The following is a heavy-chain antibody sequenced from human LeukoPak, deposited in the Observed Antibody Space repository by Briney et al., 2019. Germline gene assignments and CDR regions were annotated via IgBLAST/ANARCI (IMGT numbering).Heavy chain of an antibody. CDR3: AADSGYYGSGSQSGYYYYYGMDV. Sequence: SVTVSFKASGFTFTNSAMQWVRQARGQRREWIGWIVVGSGKTNYAQKFQERVTITRDMSTSTAYMELSSLRSEDTAVYYCAADSGYYGSGSQSGYYYYYGMDVWGQGTTVTVSS. J-gene: IGHJ6*02. CDR2: IVVGSGKT. CDR1: GFTFTNSA. V-gene: IGHV1-58*02. D-gene: IGHD3-10*01.